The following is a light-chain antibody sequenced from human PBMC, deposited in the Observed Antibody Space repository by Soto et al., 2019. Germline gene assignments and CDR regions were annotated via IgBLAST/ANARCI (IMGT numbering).Light chain of an antibody. CDR1: SSNIGAGYD. CDR2: GNY. Sequence: QSVLTQPPSVSGPPGQWVTISCTGSSSNIGAGYDVHWYQQLPGTAPKLLIYGNYNRPSGVPDRFSGSKSGTSASLAITGLQAEDEADYYCQSYDNSLSALYVFGTGTKVTVL. J-gene: IGLJ1*01. V-gene: IGLV1-40*01. CDR3: QSYDNSLSALYV.